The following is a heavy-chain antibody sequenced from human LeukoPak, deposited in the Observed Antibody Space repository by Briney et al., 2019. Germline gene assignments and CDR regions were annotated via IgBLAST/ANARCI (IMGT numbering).Heavy chain of an antibody. D-gene: IGHD1-14*01. CDR3: VTERTVRYFDP. CDR2: IYHSGYT. V-gene: IGHV4-59*04. Sequence: NPSETLSLTCTVSGGSISSYYWSWIRQPPGKGLEWIGGIYHSGYTFYNSSLKSRVTISVDTSKNQFSLKLQSVTAADTAVYYCVTERTVRYFDPWGQGTLVTVSS. CDR1: GGSISSYY. J-gene: IGHJ5*02.